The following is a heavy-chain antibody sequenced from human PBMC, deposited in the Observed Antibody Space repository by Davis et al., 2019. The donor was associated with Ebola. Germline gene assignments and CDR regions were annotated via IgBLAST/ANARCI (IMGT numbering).Heavy chain of an antibody. Sequence: ASVKVSCKASGYSFTNYGINWVRRAPGRGLEWPGWISAYNGNTNYAQSFQGRVTLTTDTSTSTASMELKFLRSDDTAMYYCARGGLLFWVDFWGQGTLVTVSS. D-gene: IGHD2-21*01. CDR3: ARGGLLFWVDF. CDR2: ISAYNGNT. J-gene: IGHJ4*02. CDR1: GYSFTNYG. V-gene: IGHV1-18*01.